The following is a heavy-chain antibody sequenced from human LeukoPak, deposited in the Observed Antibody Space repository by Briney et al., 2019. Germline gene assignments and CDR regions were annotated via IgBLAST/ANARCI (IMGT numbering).Heavy chain of an antibody. CDR1: GFTFSNAW. CDR3: TTYLRATDFDY. CDR2: SKSKTDDGTI. V-gene: IGHV3-15*01. J-gene: IGHJ4*02. Sequence: GGSLRLSCAASGFTFSNAWMSWVRQAPGKGLEWVGRSKSKTDDGTIDYAAPVKGRFTISRDDSKNTLYLQMNSLKTEDTAVYYCTTYLRATDFDYWGQGTLVTVFS. D-gene: IGHD5-12*01.